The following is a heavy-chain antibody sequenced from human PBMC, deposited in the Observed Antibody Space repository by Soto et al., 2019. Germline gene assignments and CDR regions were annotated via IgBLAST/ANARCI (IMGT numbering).Heavy chain of an antibody. Sequence: EVQLVESGGGLVQPGGSLRLSCAASGFTFSSYEMNWVRQAPGKGMEWVSYISSSGSTIYYADSVKGRFTISRDNAKNSLYLQMNSLRAEDTSVYYCARGRWNAEWLTQYYYGMDVWGQGTTVTVSS. CDR3: ARGRWNAEWLTQYYYGMDV. V-gene: IGHV3-48*03. CDR1: GFTFSSYE. CDR2: ISSSGSTI. D-gene: IGHD6-19*01. J-gene: IGHJ6*02.